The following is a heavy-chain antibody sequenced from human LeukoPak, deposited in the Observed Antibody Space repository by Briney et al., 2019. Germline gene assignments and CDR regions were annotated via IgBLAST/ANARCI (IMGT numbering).Heavy chain of an antibody. D-gene: IGHD6-13*01. CDR2: IYYSGST. CDR1: GGSISSYY. V-gene: IGHV4-59*12. CDR3: ARGEQQLVFDY. J-gene: IGHJ4*02. Sequence: SETLSLTCTVSGGSISSYYWSWIRQPPGKGLEWIGYIYYSGSTNYNPSLKSRVTISVDTSKNQFSLKLSSVTAADTAVYYCARGEQQLVFDYWGQGTLVIVSS.